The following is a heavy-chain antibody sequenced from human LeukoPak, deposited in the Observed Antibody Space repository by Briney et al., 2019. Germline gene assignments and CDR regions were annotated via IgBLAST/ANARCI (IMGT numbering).Heavy chain of an antibody. CDR2: IFPGGNT. V-gene: IGHV4-61*02. CDR1: GGSVSSGTYY. D-gene: IGHD5-24*01. CDR3: AGNRDAYSLNAFDI. Sequence: PSQTLSLTCTVSGGSVSSGTYYWNWMRQPAGKGLEWIGRIFPGGNTYFNPSLKSRVAISVDSSKNQFSLTLSSVTAADTAVYYCAGNRDAYSLNAFDIWGQGTMVTVSS. J-gene: IGHJ3*02.